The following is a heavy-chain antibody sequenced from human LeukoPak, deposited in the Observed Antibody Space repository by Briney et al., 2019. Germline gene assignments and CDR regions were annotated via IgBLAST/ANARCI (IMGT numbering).Heavy chain of an antibody. J-gene: IGHJ4*02. Sequence: QSGGSLRLSCVVSGFTFNSYAMSWVRQAPGTGLEWVSTISGSGGSTYYADSVKGRSTISRDNSKNTLYLEMNSLRAEDTAVYYCARDVSYNSLDYWGQGTLVTVSS. D-gene: IGHD6-13*01. CDR1: GFTFNSYA. CDR3: ARDVSYNSLDY. CDR2: ISGSGGST. V-gene: IGHV3-23*01.